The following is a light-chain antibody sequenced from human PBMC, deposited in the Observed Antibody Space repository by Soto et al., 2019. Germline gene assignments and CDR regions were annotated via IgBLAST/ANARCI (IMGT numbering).Light chain of an antibody. CDR3: PQRSTWPIT. CDR1: QGIGDT. V-gene: IGKV3D-11*01. CDR2: DTS. Sequence: PARMSVAPGGGVTLTSMACQGIGDTLAWYQHSPGQPPRLLIYDTSTRATGVPARFSGSRFGTHFPLPICSLEPEDFAVYYCPQRSTWPITFGQGTLLEV. J-gene: IGKJ5*01.